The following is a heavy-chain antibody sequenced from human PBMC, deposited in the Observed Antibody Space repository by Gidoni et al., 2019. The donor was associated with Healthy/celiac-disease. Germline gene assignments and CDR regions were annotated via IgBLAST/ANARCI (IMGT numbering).Heavy chain of an antibody. V-gene: IGHV3-73*02. CDR2: IRRKANSYAT. CDR3: TRPLPYSGSQAGFDY. CDR1: GFTFSGSA. D-gene: IGHD1-26*01. J-gene: IGHJ4*02. Sequence: EVQLVESGGGLVQPGGSLQLSCAASGFTFSGSAMHWVRQASGKGLEWVGRIRRKANSYATAYAASVKGRFTISRDDSKNTAYLQMNSLKTEDTAVYYCTRPLPYSGSQAGFDYWGQGTLVTVSS.